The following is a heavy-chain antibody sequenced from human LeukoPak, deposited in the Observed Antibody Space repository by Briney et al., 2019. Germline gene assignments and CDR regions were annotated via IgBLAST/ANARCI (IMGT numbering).Heavy chain of an antibody. CDR2: ISKDGSDK. CDR1: GFTFSSYG. Sequence: GGSLRLSCAASGFTFSSYGMHWVRQAPGKGLEWVAVISKDGSDKYYPGSVRGRFTISRDNSKNTIYLQMDSLRAEDTAIYYCARDYWWNYDYWGQGTLVTVSS. D-gene: IGHD1-7*01. V-gene: IGHV3-30*03. CDR3: ARDYWWNYDY. J-gene: IGHJ4*02.